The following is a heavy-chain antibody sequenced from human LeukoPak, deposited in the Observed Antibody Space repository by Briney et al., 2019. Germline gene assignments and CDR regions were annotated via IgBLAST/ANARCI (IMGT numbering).Heavy chain of an antibody. CDR3: AGDSSGGWFDP. D-gene: IGHD6-19*01. J-gene: IGHJ5*02. CDR2: IYYSGST. CDR1: GGSISNSSYY. V-gene: IGHV4-39*02. Sequence: PSETLSLTCTVSGGSISNSSYYWGRLRPPPGQGLEWIGSIYYSGSTSYNPALNSRVTISVDTSKNQFSLKLSSVTAADTAVYYCAGDSSGGWFDPWGQGTLVTVSS.